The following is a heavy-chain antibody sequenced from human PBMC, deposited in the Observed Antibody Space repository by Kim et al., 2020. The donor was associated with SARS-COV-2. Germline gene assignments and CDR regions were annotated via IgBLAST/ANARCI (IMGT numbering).Heavy chain of an antibody. CDR3: ARQGRDGYNYGYYFDY. J-gene: IGHJ4*02. V-gene: IGHV5-51*01. CDR1: GYSFTSYW. CDR2: IYPGDSDT. Sequence: GESLKISCKGSGYSFTSYWIGWVRQMPGKGLEWMGIIYPGDSDTRYSPSFQGQVTISADKSISTAYLQWSSLKASDTAMYYCARQGRDGYNYGYYFDYWGQRTLVTVSS. D-gene: IGHD1-1*01.